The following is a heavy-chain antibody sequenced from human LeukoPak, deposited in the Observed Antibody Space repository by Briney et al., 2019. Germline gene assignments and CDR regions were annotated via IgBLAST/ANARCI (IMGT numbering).Heavy chain of an antibody. D-gene: IGHD6-13*01. CDR3: ARDRARIADFLKDWYFDF. J-gene: IGHJ2*01. V-gene: IGHV1-2*02. CDR2: INPKSGGT. Sequence: ASVKVSCKASGYTFAGYYIHWVRQAPGQGLEWMGWINPKSGGTTYAQKFQGRVTLTRDTTISALYMKLSSLRSDDTAVYFCARDRARIADFLKDWYFDFWGRGTLVTVS. CDR1: GYTFAGYY.